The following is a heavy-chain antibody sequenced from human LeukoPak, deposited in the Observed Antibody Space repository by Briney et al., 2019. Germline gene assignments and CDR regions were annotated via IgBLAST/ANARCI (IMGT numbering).Heavy chain of an antibody. CDR1: GFTFSSYA. V-gene: IGHV3-23*01. J-gene: IGHJ6*02. Sequence: GGSLRLSCAASGFTFSSYAMGWVRQAPGKGLEWVSSIIANGGSTYYGDSVKGRFTISRDNSKNTPYLQMNSLRAEDTAVYYCAKDGGGSLEWLPPMDVWGQGTMVTVS. D-gene: IGHD3-3*01. CDR2: IIANGGST. CDR3: AKDGGGSLEWLPPMDV.